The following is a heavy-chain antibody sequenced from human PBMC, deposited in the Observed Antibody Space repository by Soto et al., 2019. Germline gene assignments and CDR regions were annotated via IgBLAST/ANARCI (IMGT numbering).Heavy chain of an antibody. CDR2: ISYDGSNK. V-gene: IGHV3-30*18. Sequence: QPGGSLRLSCAASGFTFSSYGMHWVRQAPGKGLEWVAVISYDGSNKYYADSVKGRFTISRDNSKNTLYLQMNSLRAEDTAVYYCAKTQLEFTVGGVDYWGQGTLVTVSS. J-gene: IGHJ4*02. CDR1: GFTFSSYG. D-gene: IGHD1-1*01. CDR3: AKTQLEFTVGGVDY.